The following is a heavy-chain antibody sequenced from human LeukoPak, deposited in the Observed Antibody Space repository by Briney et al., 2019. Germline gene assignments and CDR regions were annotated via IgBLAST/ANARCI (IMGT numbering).Heavy chain of an antibody. Sequence: SETLSLTCSVSGASISSGSNYWSWIRQPPGKGLEWIGYIYYSGSTNYNPSLKSRVTISLDTSKNQFSLKLSSVTAADTAVYYCARVLKGRASFDYWGQGTLVTVS. CDR2: IYYSGST. V-gene: IGHV4-61*01. J-gene: IGHJ4*02. CDR1: GASISSGSNY. CDR3: ARVLKGRASFDY.